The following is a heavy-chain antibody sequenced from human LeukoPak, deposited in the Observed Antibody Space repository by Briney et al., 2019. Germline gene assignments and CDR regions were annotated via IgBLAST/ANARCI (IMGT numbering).Heavy chain of an antibody. V-gene: IGHV4-34*01. J-gene: IGHJ4*02. CDR2: INHSGST. CDR1: ARSFSGYY. CDR3: ARGSSRYYYGSGSYYSLGY. Sequence: KPSETLSLTCAVYARSFSGYYWSWIRQPPGKGLEWIGEINHSGSTNYNPSLKSRVTISVDTSKNQFSLKLSSVTAADTAVYYCARGSSRYYYGSGSYYSLGYWGQGTLVTVSS. D-gene: IGHD3-10*01.